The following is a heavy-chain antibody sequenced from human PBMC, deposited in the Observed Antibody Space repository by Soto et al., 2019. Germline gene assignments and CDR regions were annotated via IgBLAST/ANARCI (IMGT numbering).Heavy chain of an antibody. D-gene: IGHD2-2*01. CDR2: ISYDGSNK. J-gene: IGHJ4*02. CDR3: ATGDIVVVPAAIFY. Sequence: ESGGGVVQPGRSLRLSCAASGFTFSSYGMHWVRQALGKGLEWVAVISYDGSNKYYADSVKGRFTISRDSSKNTLYLQMNSLRAEDTAVYYCATGDIVVVPAAIFYWGQGTLVTVSS. V-gene: IGHV3-30*03. CDR1: GFTFSSYG.